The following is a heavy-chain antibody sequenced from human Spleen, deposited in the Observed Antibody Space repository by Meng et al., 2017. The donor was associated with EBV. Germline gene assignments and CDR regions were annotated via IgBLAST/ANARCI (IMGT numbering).Heavy chain of an antibody. V-gene: IGHV3-11*01. CDR2: ISGSGTTI. J-gene: IGHJ4*02. CDR1: GWTLSDYY. CDR3: AGAEARHDRNFDY. D-gene: IGHD3-22*01. Sequence: QVEVVECGGGLVKPGGSLRLSCAASGWTLSDYYMSWIRQAPGKGLEWISYISGSGTTIYYADSVNGRFTISRDNAKNSLYLQMNSLRDEDTAVYYCAGAEARHDRNFDYWGQGTLVTVSS.